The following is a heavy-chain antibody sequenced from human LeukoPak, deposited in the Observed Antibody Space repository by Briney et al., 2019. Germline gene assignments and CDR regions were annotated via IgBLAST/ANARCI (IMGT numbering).Heavy chain of an antibody. V-gene: IGHV3-30*02. J-gene: IGHJ4*02. CDR1: GFTFDSYG. D-gene: IGHD3-22*01. Sequence: GGSLRLSCAASGFTFDSYGMHWIRQAPGKGLEWVAFIRYDGSNKYYADSVKGRFTISRDNSKNTLYLQMNSLRAEDTAVYYCAKDLYYYDSSGSHYFDYWGQGTLVTVSS. CDR2: IRYDGSNK. CDR3: AKDLYYYDSSGSHYFDY.